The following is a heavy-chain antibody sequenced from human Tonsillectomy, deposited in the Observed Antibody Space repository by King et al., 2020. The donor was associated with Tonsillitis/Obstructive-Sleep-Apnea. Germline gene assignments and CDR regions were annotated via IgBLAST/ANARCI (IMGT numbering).Heavy chain of an antibody. J-gene: IGHJ3*01. D-gene: IGHD3-10*01. V-gene: IGHV3-9*01. CDR2: ISWNSGNI. CDR3: AKDKRRWELVGSDAFDF. Sequence: VQLVESGGGLVQPGRSLRLSCAASGFTFEDYAMHWVRQAPGKGLEWVSGISWNSGNIEYADSVKGRFTICRDNGKNSLYLQVNSLRVEDTALYYCAKDKRRWELVGSDAFDFWGQGTMVTVSS. CDR1: GFTFEDYA.